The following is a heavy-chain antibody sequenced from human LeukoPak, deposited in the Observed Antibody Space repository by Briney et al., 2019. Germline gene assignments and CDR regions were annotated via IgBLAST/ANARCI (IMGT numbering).Heavy chain of an antibody. CDR2: ISYDGSNK. Sequence: GRSLRLSCAASGFTFSSYGMHWVRQAPGKGLEWVAVISYDGSNKYYADSVKGRFTISRDNSKNTLYLQMNSLRAEDTAVYYCAKIEAYEGAFDIWGQGTMVTVSS. J-gene: IGHJ3*02. CDR1: GFTFSSYG. CDR3: AKIEAYEGAFDI. V-gene: IGHV3-30*18. D-gene: IGHD2-8*01.